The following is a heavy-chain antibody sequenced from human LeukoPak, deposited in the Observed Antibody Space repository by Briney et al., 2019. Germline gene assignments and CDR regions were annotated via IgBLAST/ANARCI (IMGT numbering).Heavy chain of an antibody. V-gene: IGHV3-7*01. Sequence: GGSLRLSCAASGFTFSSYWMSWVRQAPGKGLEWVANIKQDGSEKNYVDSVKGRFTISRDNAKTSLYLQMNSLRAEDTAVYYCARDRDKIVGATLDYWGQGTLVTVSS. J-gene: IGHJ4*02. CDR3: ARDRDKIVGATLDY. D-gene: IGHD1-26*01. CDR2: IKQDGSEK. CDR1: GFTFSSYW.